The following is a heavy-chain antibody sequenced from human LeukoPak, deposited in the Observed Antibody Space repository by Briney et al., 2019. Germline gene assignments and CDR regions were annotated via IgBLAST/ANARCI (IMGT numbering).Heavy chain of an antibody. CDR2: IWYDGSNK. V-gene: IGHV3-33*01. CDR1: GFTFSSYG. CDR3: ARVLTGATVYTYFGY. J-gene: IGHJ4*02. D-gene: IGHD4-17*01. Sequence: GGSLRLSCAASGFTFSSYGMHWVRQAPGKGLEWVAVIWYDGSNKYYADSVKGRFTISRDNSKNTLYLQMNSLRAEDTAVYYCARVLTGATVYTYFGYWDQGSLVTDSS.